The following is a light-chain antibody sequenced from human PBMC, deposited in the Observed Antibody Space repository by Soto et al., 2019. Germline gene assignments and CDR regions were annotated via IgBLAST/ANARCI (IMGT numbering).Light chain of an antibody. Sequence: QSVLTQPPSASGTPGQTVSISCSGGSSNIGDRDVDWYQQVPGTAPKLLIYSLNQRPSGVPDRFSASKSGASASLAISGLQFEDEAVYYCSTWADRLNAWVFGGGTKLTVL. J-gene: IGLJ3*02. CDR1: SSNIGDRD. CDR3: STWADRLNAWV. V-gene: IGLV1-44*01. CDR2: SLN.